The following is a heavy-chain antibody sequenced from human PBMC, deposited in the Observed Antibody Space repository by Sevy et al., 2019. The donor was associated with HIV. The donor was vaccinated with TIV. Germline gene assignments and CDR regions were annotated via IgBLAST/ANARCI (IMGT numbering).Heavy chain of an antibody. CDR3: ATYFSTWYEGLS. D-gene: IGHD6-13*01. Sequence: GGSLRLSCAASGFTFSNAWMSWVRQAPGKGLEWVGRIKSETEGGAADYAAPVKGRFTILRDDSKNTLFLQMNSLKTEDTAIYYCATYFSTWYEGLSWGHGTLVTVSS. CDR1: GFTFSNAW. V-gene: IGHV3-15*01. CDR2: IKSETEGGAA. J-gene: IGHJ5*01.